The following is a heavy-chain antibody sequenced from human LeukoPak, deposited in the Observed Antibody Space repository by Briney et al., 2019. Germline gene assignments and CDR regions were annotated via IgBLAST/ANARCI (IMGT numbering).Heavy chain of an antibody. CDR2: ISGSGGST. CDR3: AKGGESYYGSGSFTPFDY. D-gene: IGHD3-10*01. J-gene: IGHJ4*02. Sequence: PGGSLRLSCAASGFTFSSYAMSWVRQAPGKGLEWVSAISGSGGSTYYADSVKGRFTISRDNSKNTLYLQMNSLRAEGTAMYYCAKGGESYYGSGSFTPFDYWGQGTLVTVSS. V-gene: IGHV3-23*01. CDR1: GFTFSSYA.